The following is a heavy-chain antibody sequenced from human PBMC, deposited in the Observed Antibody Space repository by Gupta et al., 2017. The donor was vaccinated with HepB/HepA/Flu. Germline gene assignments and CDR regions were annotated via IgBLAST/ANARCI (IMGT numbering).Heavy chain of an antibody. CDR3: WGRGY. Sequence: EVQLVESGGDLVQPGGSLKLSCASSGFTFSDFIIHWVRQASGTGLEWVGRVRGKGDAYSTSYAASVKGRFTISRDDSENTASLQMNGLKNEDTGVYYCWGRGYWGQGTLVTVSS. CDR1: GFTFSDFI. CDR2: VRGKGDAYST. V-gene: IGHV3-73*01. D-gene: IGHD3-10*01. J-gene: IGHJ4*02.